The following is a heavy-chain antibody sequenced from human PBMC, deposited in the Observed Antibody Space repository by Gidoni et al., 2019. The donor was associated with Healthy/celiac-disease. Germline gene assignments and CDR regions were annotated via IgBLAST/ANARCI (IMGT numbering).Heavy chain of an antibody. Sequence: EVQLVESGGGLVKPGGSLRLSCAASGFTFSSYRMNWVRQAPGKGLEWVSSISSSSSYIYYADSVKGRFTISRDNAKNSLYLQMNSLRAEDTAVYYCARGGYCSGGSCYDAFDIWGQGTMVTVSS. D-gene: IGHD2-15*01. V-gene: IGHV3-21*01. CDR1: GFTFSSYR. CDR3: ARGGYCSGGSCYDAFDI. J-gene: IGHJ3*02. CDR2: ISSSSSYI.